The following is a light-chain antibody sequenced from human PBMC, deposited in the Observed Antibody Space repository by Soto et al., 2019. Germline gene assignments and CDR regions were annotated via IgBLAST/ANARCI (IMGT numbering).Light chain of an antibody. J-gene: IGLJ3*02. CDR3: QVWDSSTARV. V-gene: IGLV3-9*01. Sequence: SYELTQPLSVSVALGQTARITCGGNNIGSKNVHGYQQNPGQVPVLVIYRDSNRPSGIPERFSGSNSGNTATLTISRAQAGDEADYYCQVWDSSTARVFGGGTKLTVL. CDR1: NIGSKN. CDR2: RDS.